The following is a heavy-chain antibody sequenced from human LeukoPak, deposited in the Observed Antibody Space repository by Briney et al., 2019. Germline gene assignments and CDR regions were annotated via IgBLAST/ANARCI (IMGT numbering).Heavy chain of an antibody. Sequence: GGSLRLSCAASGFTFSSYTMNWVRQAPGKGLEWVSSISSGSTYIYYVGSVKGRFTISRDNANNSLYLQMNSLRDEDTAVYYCARDVVYWGQGTLVTVSS. CDR1: GFTFSSYT. CDR3: ARDVVY. J-gene: IGHJ4*02. V-gene: IGHV3-21*01. CDR2: ISSGSTYI.